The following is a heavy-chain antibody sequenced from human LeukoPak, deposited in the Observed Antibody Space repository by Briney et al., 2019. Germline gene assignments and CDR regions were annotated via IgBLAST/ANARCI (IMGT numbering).Heavy chain of an antibody. CDR3: ARVVPAAMYYFDY. D-gene: IGHD2-2*01. Sequence: PSETLSLTCTVSGGSISSSSYYWGWIRQPPGTGLEWIGSIYYSGSTYYNPSLKSRVTISVDTSKNQFSLKLSSVTAADTAVYYCARVVPAAMYYFDYWGQGTLVTVSS. V-gene: IGHV4-39*01. J-gene: IGHJ4*02. CDR2: IYYSGST. CDR1: GGSISSSSYY.